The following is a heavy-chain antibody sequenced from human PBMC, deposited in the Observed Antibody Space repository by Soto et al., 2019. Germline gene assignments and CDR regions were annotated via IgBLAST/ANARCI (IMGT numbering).Heavy chain of an antibody. Sequence: GGSLRLSCAASGFTFSSYAMSWVRQAPGKGLEWVSAISGSGGSTYYADSVKGRFTISRDNSKNTLYLQMNSLRAEDTAVYYCAKSSTLTGTTYYYYGMDVWGQGTTVTVSS. D-gene: IGHD1-7*01. V-gene: IGHV3-23*01. CDR2: ISGSGGST. CDR3: AKSSTLTGTTYYYYGMDV. CDR1: GFTFSSYA. J-gene: IGHJ6*02.